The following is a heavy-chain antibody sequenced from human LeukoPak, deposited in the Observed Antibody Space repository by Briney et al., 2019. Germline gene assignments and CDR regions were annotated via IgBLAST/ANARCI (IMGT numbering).Heavy chain of an antibody. J-gene: IGHJ6*02. D-gene: IGHD5-18*01. Sequence: GASVKVSCKASGYTFTSYDINWVRQATGQGLEWMGWMNPNSGNTGYAQKFQGRVTMTRNTSISTAYMELSSLRSEDTAVYYCARHGYSYASYYYGRDVWGQGTTVTVSS. CDR3: ARHGYSYASYYYGRDV. CDR1: GYTFTSYD. V-gene: IGHV1-8*01. CDR2: MNPNSGNT.